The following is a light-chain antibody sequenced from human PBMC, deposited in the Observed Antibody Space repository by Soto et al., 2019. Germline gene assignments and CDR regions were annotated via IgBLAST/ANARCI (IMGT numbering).Light chain of an antibody. V-gene: IGLV2-14*01. CDR2: EVS. Sequence: QSVLTQPASVSGSPGQSITISCTGTSSDVGNYKYVSWYQQHPGKAPKLMTYEVSNRPSGVSNRFSGSKSGNTASLTISGLQAEDETDYYCFSYTSSGTYVFGTGTKGTVL. CDR1: SSDVGNYKY. CDR3: FSYTSSGTYV. J-gene: IGLJ1*01.